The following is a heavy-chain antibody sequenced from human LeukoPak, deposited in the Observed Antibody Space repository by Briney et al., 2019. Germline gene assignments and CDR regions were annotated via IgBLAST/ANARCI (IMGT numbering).Heavy chain of an antibody. CDR1: GGTFSSYA. CDR3: ARGYCTNGVCYDLFDP. Sequence: SVKVSCKASGGTFSSYAISWVRQAPGQGLEWMGGIIPIFGTANYAQKFQGRVTITTDESTSTAYMELSSLRSEDTAVYYCARGYCTNGVCYDLFDPWGQGTLVTVSS. V-gene: IGHV1-69*05. J-gene: IGHJ5*02. D-gene: IGHD2-8*01. CDR2: IIPIFGTA.